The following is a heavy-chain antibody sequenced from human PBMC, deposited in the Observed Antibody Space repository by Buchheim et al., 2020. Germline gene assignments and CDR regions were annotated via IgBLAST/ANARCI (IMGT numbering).Heavy chain of an antibody. Sequence: QVQLVQSGAEVKKPGASVKVSCKASGYTFTNYYMHWVRQAPGQGLELFGMINPDGGSTNYAPKFQGGGTMIRDTSTSTVYMDLSSLRSEATAVYSCAREGYSSSWGDYWGQGTL. D-gene: IGHD6-13*01. V-gene: IGHV1-46*01. CDR3: AREGYSSSWGDY. CDR2: INPDGGST. J-gene: IGHJ4*02. CDR1: GYTFTNYY.